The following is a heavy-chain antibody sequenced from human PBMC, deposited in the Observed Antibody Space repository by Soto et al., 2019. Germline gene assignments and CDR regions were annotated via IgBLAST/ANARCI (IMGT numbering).Heavy chain of an antibody. CDR3: RRSSRYSTDV. J-gene: IGHJ6*02. D-gene: IGHD6-13*01. Sequence: SETLSLTCTVSGDSIRSSSSWGWIRQPPGKGLEWIGSIYSTGNTYYNPSLNSQVTISVDTSKNHFSLNVISVTAADTAVYYCRRSSRYSTDVWGQGTTVT. CDR1: GDSIRSSSS. V-gene: IGHV4-39*01. CDR2: IYSTGNT.